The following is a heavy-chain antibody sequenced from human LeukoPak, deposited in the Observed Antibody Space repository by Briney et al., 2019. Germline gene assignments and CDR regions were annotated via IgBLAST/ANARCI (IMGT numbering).Heavy chain of an antibody. CDR3: ARQRSMIVVASRYFDL. CDR2: IYYSGST. CDR1: GGSISSYY. J-gene: IGHJ2*01. V-gene: IGHV4-59*08. Sequence: SETLSLTCTVSGGSISSYYWSWIRQPPGKGLEWIGYIYYSGSTNYNPSLKSRVTISVDTSKNQFSLKLSSVTAADTAVYYCARQRSMIVVASRYFDLWGRGTLVTVSS. D-gene: IGHD3-22*01.